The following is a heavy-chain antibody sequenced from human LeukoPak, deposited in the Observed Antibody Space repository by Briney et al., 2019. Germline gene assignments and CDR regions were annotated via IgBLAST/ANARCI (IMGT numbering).Heavy chain of an antibody. CDR2: ISYDGSNK. V-gene: IGHV3-30*03. Sequence: AGSLRLSCAASGFTFSSYGMHWVRQAPGKGLECVAVISYDGSNKYYADSVKGRFTMSRDNAKSSVYLQMNSLRAEDTAVYYCATNSMVRGKGTDYWGQGTLVTVSS. CDR1: GFTFSSYG. J-gene: IGHJ4*02. CDR3: ATNSMVRGKGTDY. D-gene: IGHD3-10*01.